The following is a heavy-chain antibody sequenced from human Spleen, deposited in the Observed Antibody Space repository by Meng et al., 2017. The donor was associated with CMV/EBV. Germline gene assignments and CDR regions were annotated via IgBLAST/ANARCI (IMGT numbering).Heavy chain of an antibody. V-gene: IGHV1-2*02. D-gene: IGHD4-23*01. CDR1: GGSFTSYI. Sequence: ASVKVSCKASGGSFTSYIITWVRQAPGQGLEWMGWINPNSGGTNYAQKFQGRVTMTRDTSISTAYMELSRLRSDDTAVYYCARGVGGGYNWFDPWGQGTLVTVSS. J-gene: IGHJ5*02. CDR3: ARGVGGGYNWFDP. CDR2: INPNSGGT.